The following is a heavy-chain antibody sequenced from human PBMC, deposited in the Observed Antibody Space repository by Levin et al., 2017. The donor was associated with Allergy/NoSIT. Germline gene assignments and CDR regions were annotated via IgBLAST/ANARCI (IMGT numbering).Heavy chain of an antibody. V-gene: IGHV7-4-1*02. CDR1: GYTFTSYA. Sequence: ASVKVSCKASGYTFTSYAMNWVRQAPGQGLEWMGWINTNTGNPTYAQGFTGRFVFSLDTSVSTAYLQISSLKAEDTAVYYCARRGGLGLAPGDHYYYYMDVWGKGTTVTVSS. CDR3: ARRGGLGLAPGDHYYYYMDV. CDR2: INTNTGNP. J-gene: IGHJ6*03. D-gene: IGHD3/OR15-3a*01.